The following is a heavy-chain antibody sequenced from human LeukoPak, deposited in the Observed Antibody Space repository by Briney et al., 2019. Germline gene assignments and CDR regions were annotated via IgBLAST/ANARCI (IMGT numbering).Heavy chain of an antibody. J-gene: IGHJ4*02. CDR3: ARSSGWYDY. V-gene: IGHV3-74*01. D-gene: IGHD6-19*01. Sequence: QPGGSLRLSWAASGFPFTTYWMHWFHQAPGKGLVWVSGINSDGSSTTYADSVKGRFTISRDNAKNTLYLQMNSLRAEDTAVYYCARSSGWYDYWGQGTLVTVSS. CDR1: GFPFTTYW. CDR2: INSDGSST.